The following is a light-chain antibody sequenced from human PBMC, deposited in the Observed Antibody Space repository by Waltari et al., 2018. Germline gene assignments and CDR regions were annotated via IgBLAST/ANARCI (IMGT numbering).Light chain of an antibody. CDR1: QSVSRS. V-gene: IGKV3-20*01. CDR2: GAS. J-gene: IGKJ1*01. CDR3: QHYVRLPVT. Sequence: EIVLPQSPGTLSLSPGERATLSCRASQSVSRSLAWYQHKPGQAPRLLTYGASSRATGGPDRFSGSGSGTDVSLTISRLGPEDFAVYYCQHYVRLPVTFGQGTKVEIK.